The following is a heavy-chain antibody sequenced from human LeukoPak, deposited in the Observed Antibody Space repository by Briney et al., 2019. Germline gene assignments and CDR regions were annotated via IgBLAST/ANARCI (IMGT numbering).Heavy chain of an antibody. J-gene: IGHJ4*02. CDR3: ARVAHPSRNGYYLRS. Sequence: SETLSLTCAVYGGSFSDYYWTWVRQSPGKGLEWIGEINHSGSTNYNPSLKSRVTISADTSKSQFSLKVTSVTAADTALYYCARVAHPSRNGYYLRSWGQGTLVTISS. V-gene: IGHV4-34*01. D-gene: IGHD5-12*01. CDR1: GGSFSDYY. CDR2: INHSGST.